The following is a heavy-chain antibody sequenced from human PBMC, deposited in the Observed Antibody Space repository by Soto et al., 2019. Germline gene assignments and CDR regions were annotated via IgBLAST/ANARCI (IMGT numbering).Heavy chain of an antibody. D-gene: IGHD4-17*01. CDR1: GFTVSNNY. Sequence: EVQLVESGGGLVQPGGSLRLSCAASGFTVSNNYITWVRQAPGKGLEWVSVIHSDGSTYYADSVKGRFTIPRHNSKDTVYLQMNSLRPEDTAVYYCTRDHYGDSSYYFDSWGQGTLVTVSS. V-gene: IGHV3-53*04. CDR3: TRDHYGDSSYYFDS. J-gene: IGHJ4*02. CDR2: IHSDGST.